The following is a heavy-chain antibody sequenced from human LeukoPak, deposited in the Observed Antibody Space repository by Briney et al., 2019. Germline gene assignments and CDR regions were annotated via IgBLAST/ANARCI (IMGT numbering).Heavy chain of an antibody. CDR3: ASGLKVTATYAFDC. CDR2: IHYSGST. CDR1: GGSISSGSYY. J-gene: IGHJ4*02. D-gene: IGHD2-21*02. V-gene: IGHV4-61*03. Sequence: SETLSLTCTVSGGSISSGSYYWSWIRQPPGKGLEWIGYIHYSGSTNYNPSLKSRVTISVDTSKNHFSLKLSSVTAADTAVYYCASGLKVTATYAFDCWGQGTLVTVSS.